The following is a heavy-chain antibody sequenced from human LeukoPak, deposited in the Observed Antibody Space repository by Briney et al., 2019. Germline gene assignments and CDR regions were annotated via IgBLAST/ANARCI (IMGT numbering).Heavy chain of an antibody. CDR2: INPSGGST. CDR3: AREYIVVEVAATGFDP. D-gene: IGHD2-15*01. V-gene: IGHV1-46*01. J-gene: IGHJ5*02. CDR1: GYTFTSYY. Sequence: ASVKVSCKASGYTFTSYYMHWVRQAPGQGLEWVGIINPSGGSTSYAQKFQGRVTMTRDTSTSTVYMELSSLRSEDTAVYYCAREYIVVEVAATGFDPWGQGTLVTVSS.